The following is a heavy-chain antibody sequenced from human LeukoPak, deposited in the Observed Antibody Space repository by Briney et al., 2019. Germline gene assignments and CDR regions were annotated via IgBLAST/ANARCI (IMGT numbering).Heavy chain of an antibody. D-gene: IGHD6-13*01. CDR2: IRSKVYGGTT. J-gene: IGHJ6*03. CDR1: GFIFGDYA. V-gene: IGHV3-49*04. Sequence: GGSLRLSCTTSGFIFGDYAMNWVRQAPGKGLEWVGFIRSKVYGGTTEYAASVKGRFTISKDDSKSIAYLQMNSLKTEDTAVYYCTRASSSTWSYYYYYMDVWGKGTTVTISS. CDR3: TRASSSTWSYYYYYMDV.